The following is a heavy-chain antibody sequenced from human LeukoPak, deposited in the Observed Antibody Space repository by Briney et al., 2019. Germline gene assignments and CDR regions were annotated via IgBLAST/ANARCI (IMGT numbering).Heavy chain of an antibody. CDR2: ISAYNGNT. J-gene: IGHJ4*02. V-gene: IGHV1-18*01. D-gene: IGHD5-18*01. Sequence: ASVKVSCKASGYTFTSYGISWVRQAPGQGLEWMGWISAYNGNTNYAQKLQGRVTMTTDTSTSTAYMELRSLRSDGTAVYCCARDTAMVTRSYYFDYWGQGTLVTVSS. CDR1: GYTFTSYG. CDR3: ARDTAMVTRSYYFDY.